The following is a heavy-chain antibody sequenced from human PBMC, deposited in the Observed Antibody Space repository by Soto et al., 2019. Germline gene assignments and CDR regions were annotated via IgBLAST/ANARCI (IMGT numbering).Heavy chain of an antibody. CDR3: ARVGWYDFWSGDAPYYYGMDV. CDR2: IYHSGST. CDR1: GGSISSSNW. J-gene: IGHJ6*02. D-gene: IGHD3-3*01. V-gene: IGHV4-4*02. Sequence: PSETLSLTCAVSGGSISSSNWWSWVRQPPGKGLEWIGEIYHSGSTNYNPSLKSRVTISVDKSKNQFSLKLSSVTAADTAVYYCARVGWYDFWSGDAPYYYGMDVWGQGTTVTVSS.